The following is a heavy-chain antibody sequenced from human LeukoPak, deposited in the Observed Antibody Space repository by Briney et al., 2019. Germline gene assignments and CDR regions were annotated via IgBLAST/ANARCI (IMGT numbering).Heavy chain of an antibody. J-gene: IGHJ5*02. CDR2: MNPNSGNT. D-gene: IGHD1-20*01. CDR3: ARAQSITGFPVTWFDP. CDR1: GYTFTSYD. Sequence: ASVKVSCKASGYTFTSYDINWVRQATGQGLEWMGWMNPNSGNTGYAQKFQGRVTITADESTSTAYMELSSLRSEDTAVYYCARAQSITGFPVTWFDPWGQGTLVTVSS. V-gene: IGHV1-8*03.